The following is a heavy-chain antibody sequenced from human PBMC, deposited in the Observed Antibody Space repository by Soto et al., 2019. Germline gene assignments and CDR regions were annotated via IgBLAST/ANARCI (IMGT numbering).Heavy chain of an antibody. J-gene: IGHJ4*02. CDR1: GFTLSGVD. V-gene: IGHV3-30*03. D-gene: IGHD6-6*01. CDR3: ARGGWYTSSSRSDC. Sequence: QVQLVESGGGVVQPGTSLRLSCSASGFTLSGVDMHWVRQAPGKGLEWVAVMSYDGRNQYYADSVKGRFTVSRDSSKSTLYLQMSSLRTEHAALYYCARGGWYTSSSRSDCWGQGTLGTASS. CDR2: MSYDGRNQ.